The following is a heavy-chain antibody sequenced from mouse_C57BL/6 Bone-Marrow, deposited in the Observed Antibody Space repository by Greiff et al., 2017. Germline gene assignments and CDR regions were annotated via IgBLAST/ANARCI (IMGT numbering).Heavy chain of an antibody. J-gene: IGHJ4*01. CDR2: IYPRSGST. Sequence: QVQLQKSGAELARPGASVKLSCKASGYTFTSYGISWVKQRTGQGLEWIGEIYPRSGSTNYNEKFKSKATLTVDTSSSTAYMQLSSLTSEDSAVYYCARRPYDYDEGPYAMDYWGQGTSVTVSS. V-gene: IGHV1-81*01. D-gene: IGHD2-4*01. CDR1: GYTFTSYG. CDR3: ARRPYDYDEGPYAMDY.